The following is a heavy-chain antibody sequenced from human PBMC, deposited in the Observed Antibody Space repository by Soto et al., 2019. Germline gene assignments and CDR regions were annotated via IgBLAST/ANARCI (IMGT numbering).Heavy chain of an antibody. Sequence: QVQLVESGGGVVQPGRSLRLSCAASGFTFSSYAMHWVRQAPGKGLEWVAVISYDGSNKYYADSVKGRFTISRDNSKKTLYQQMNSLRAEDTAVYYCAKEGVNADTAMVTEGGGNYYYYGMDVWGQGTTVTVSS. D-gene: IGHD5-18*01. CDR2: ISYDGSNK. CDR3: AKEGVNADTAMVTEGGGNYYYYGMDV. CDR1: GFTFSSYA. J-gene: IGHJ6*02. V-gene: IGHV3-30-3*01.